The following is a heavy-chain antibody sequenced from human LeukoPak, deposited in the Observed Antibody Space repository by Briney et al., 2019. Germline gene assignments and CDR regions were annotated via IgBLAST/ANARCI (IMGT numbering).Heavy chain of an antibody. V-gene: IGHV3-33*01. Sequence: GRSLRLSCAASGFTFSSYGMHRVRQAPGKGLEWVAVIWYDGSNKYYADSVKGRFTISRDNSKNTLYLQMNSLRAEDTAVYYCARDLPYGDYAFDYWGQGTLVTVSS. D-gene: IGHD4-17*01. CDR3: ARDLPYGDYAFDY. CDR1: GFTFSSYG. CDR2: IWYDGSNK. J-gene: IGHJ4*02.